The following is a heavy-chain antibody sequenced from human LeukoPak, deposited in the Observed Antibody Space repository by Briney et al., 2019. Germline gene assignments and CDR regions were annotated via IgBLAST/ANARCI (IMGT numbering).Heavy chain of an antibody. D-gene: IGHD2-15*01. CDR2: ISGYNGNT. V-gene: IGHV1-18*04. CDR3: TRDQGYCSGGSCYYWFDP. CDR1: GYTFTGYY. Sequence: ASVKVSCKASGYTFTGYYMHWVRQAPGQGLEWMGWISGYNGNTNYAQKVQGRVTMTTDISTSTAYMELRSLRSDDTAVYYCTRDQGYCSGGSCYYWFDPWGQGTLVTVSS. J-gene: IGHJ5*02.